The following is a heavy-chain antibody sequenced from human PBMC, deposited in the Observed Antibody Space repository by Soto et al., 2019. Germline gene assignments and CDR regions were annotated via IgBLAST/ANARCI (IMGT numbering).Heavy chain of an antibody. CDR2: ISAYDDNT. CDR3: ARGGYYDSSGSRNYHYYGMNV. Sequence: QAQLVQSGPEVKKPGASVKVSCKASGYRFTSYGISWVRQAPGQGLEWLGWISAYDDNTKYAQTLQGRVSMSTDTTTTPAYMELRSLRSDDTAMYYCARGGYYDSSGSRNYHYYGMNVWGQGTTVTVSS. J-gene: IGHJ6*02. CDR1: GYRFTSYG. V-gene: IGHV1-18*01. D-gene: IGHD3-22*01.